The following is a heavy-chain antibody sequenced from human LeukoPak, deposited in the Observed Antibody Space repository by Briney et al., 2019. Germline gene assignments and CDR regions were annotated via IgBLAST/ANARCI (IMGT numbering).Heavy chain of an antibody. CDR1: GFTFSSYG. V-gene: IGHV3-30*03. J-gene: IGHJ3*02. D-gene: IGHD3-22*01. CDR3: ARVPQPEYYYDSSGSNDAFDI. CDR2: ISYDGSNK. Sequence: GGSLRLSCAASGFTFSSYGMHWVRQAPGKGLEWVAVISYDGSNKYYADSVKGRFTISRDNSKNTLYLQMNSLRAEDTAVYYCARVPQPEYYYDSSGSNDAFDIWGQGTMVTVSS.